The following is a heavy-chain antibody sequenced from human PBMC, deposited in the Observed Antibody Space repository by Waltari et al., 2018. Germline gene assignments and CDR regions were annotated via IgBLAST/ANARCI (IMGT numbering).Heavy chain of an antibody. CDR1: GYTFTSYD. CDR3: ARHYTLEPVSAFDI. J-gene: IGHJ3*02. V-gene: IGHV1-8*03. Sequence: QVQLVQSGAEVKKPGASVKVSCKASGYTFTSYDINWVRQATGQGLEWMVWINPNSGNTGYAQKFQGRVTITRNTSISTAYMELSSLRSEDTAVYYGARHYTLEPVSAFDIWGQGTMVTVSS. D-gene: IGHD4-4*01. CDR2: INPNSGNT.